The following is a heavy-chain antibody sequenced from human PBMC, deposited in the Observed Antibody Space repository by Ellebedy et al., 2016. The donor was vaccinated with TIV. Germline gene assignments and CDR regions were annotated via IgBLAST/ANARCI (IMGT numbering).Heavy chain of an antibody. CDR3: ARGWSYYVEAFDI. V-gene: IGHV4-34*01. D-gene: IGHD1-26*01. CDR1: GGSFSDYY. Sequence: GSLRLXCAVYGGSFSDYYWGWIRQPPGKGLEWIGEINHSGSTNYNPSLKSRLTMSVDTSNNQFSLKLRSVTAADTAVYFCARGWSYYVEAFDIWGQGTMVTVSS. CDR2: INHSGST. J-gene: IGHJ3*02.